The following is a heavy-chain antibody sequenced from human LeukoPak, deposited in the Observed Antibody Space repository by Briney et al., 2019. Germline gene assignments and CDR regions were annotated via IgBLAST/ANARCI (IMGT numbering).Heavy chain of an antibody. J-gene: IGHJ4*02. CDR1: GGSFSGYY. CDR2: INHSGST. V-gene: IGHV4-34*01. Sequence: PSETLSLTCAVYGGSFSGYYWSWIRQPPGKGLEWIGEINHSGSTNYNPSLKSRVTLSVDTSKNQYSLKLSSVTAADTAVYYCARGGGRYYGSGSYFDYWGQGTLVTVSS. CDR3: ARGGGRYYGSGSYFDY. D-gene: IGHD3-10*01.